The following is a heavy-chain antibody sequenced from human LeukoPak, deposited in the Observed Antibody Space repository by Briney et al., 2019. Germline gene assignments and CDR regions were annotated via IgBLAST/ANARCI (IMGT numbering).Heavy chain of an antibody. CDR1: GFTVSTYS. CDR2: ISDSGSDI. CDR3: TRAFDY. J-gene: IGHJ4*02. V-gene: IGHV3-48*01. Sequence: QPGGSLRLSCAASGFTVSTYSMNWVRQAPGKGLEWLSYISDSGSDIFYADSVKGRFTISRDNAKNSLYLQMNSLGAEDTAVYYCTRAFDYWGQGTLVPVSS.